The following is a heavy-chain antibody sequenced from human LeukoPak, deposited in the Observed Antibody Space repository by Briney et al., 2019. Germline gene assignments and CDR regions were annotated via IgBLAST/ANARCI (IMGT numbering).Heavy chain of an antibody. Sequence: PGRSLRLSCAASGFTFSDYDMHWVRQAPGKGLEWVAVISKDGSDKYYPGSVRGRFTISRDNSKNTIYLQMDSLRAEDTAIYYCARDYWWNYDYWGQGTLVTVSS. V-gene: IGHV3-30-3*01. CDR1: GFTFSDYD. CDR3: ARDYWWNYDY. J-gene: IGHJ4*02. D-gene: IGHD1-7*01. CDR2: ISKDGSDK.